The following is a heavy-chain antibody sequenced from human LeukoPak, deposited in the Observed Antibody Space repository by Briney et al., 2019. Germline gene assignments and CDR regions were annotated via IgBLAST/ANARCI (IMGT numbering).Heavy chain of an antibody. CDR1: GFRLSNYN. Sequence: PGGSLRLSCAASGFRLSNYNVNWVRQAPGKGLEWISYITSSGNSTYYADSVKGRFTISRDNSKNTLYLQMNNLRAEDTAIYYCAKDIPISGSYFHWGQGTLVTVSS. V-gene: IGHV3-23*01. CDR2: ITSSGNST. J-gene: IGHJ4*02. D-gene: IGHD3-10*01. CDR3: AKDIPISGSYFH.